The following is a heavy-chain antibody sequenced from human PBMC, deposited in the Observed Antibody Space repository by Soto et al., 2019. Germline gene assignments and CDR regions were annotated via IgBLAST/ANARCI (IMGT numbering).Heavy chain of an antibody. V-gene: IGHV4-4*07. J-gene: IGHJ6*02. Sequence: SETLSLTCTVSRGYVNTFHWSWVRQPAGKGLEWIGRIFPNGNTDYSPSLKSRVTLSVDTSKNQISLNLTSVTAADTALYYCAREVPAAIYGGFKIVDVWGQGTTVTVSS. CDR1: RGYVNTFH. CDR3: AREVPAAIYGGFKIVDV. CDR2: IFPNGNT. D-gene: IGHD2-2*02.